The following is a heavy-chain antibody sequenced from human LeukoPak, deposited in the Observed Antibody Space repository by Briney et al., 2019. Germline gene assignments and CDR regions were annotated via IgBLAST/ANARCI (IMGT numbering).Heavy chain of an antibody. D-gene: IGHD3-9*01. J-gene: IGHJ3*02. CDR2: IYSGGST. CDR3: ARSSHYDILTGYSEEDAFDI. Sequence: GGSLRLSCAASGFTVSSNYMSWVRQAPGKGLEWVSVIYSGGSTDYADSMKGRFTISRDNSKNTLYLQMNSLRVEDTAVYYCARSSHYDILTGYSEEDAFDIWGQGTMVTVSS. CDR1: GFTVSSNY. V-gene: IGHV3-53*01.